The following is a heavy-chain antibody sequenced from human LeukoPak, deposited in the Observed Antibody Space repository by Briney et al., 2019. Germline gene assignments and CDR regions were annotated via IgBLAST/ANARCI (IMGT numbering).Heavy chain of an antibody. D-gene: IGHD2-15*01. V-gene: IGHV3-7*01. J-gene: IGHJ3*02. CDR1: GFTFSSYW. CDR2: IKQDGSEK. CDR3: ARVPPIGYCSGGSCPNDAFDI. Sequence: GGSLRLSCAASGFTFSSYWMSWVRQAPGKGLEWVANIKQDGSEKYYVDSVKGRFTISRDNAKNSLYLQMNSLRSVDTAVYYCARVPPIGYCSGGSCPNDAFDIWGQGTMVTVSS.